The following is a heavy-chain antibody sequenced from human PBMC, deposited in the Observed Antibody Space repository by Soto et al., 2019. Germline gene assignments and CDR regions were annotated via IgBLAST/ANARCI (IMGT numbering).Heavy chain of an antibody. CDR1: GFTFSSYD. CDR2: IGTAGDT. Sequence: GGSLRLSCAASGFTFSSYDMHWVRQATGKGLEWVSAIGTAGDTYYPGSVKGRFTTSRENAKNSLYLQMNSLRAGDTAVYYCARVYAGEAGDYAFDIWGQGTMVTVSS. J-gene: IGHJ3*02. CDR3: ARVYAGEAGDYAFDI. D-gene: IGHD2-8*01. V-gene: IGHV3-13*01.